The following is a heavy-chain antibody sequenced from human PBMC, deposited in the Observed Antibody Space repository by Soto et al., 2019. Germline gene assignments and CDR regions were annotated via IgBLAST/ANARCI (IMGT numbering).Heavy chain of an antibody. D-gene: IGHD6-19*01. Sequence: SETLSLTCTVSGGSISSYYWSWIRQPPGKGLEWIGYIYYSGSTNYNPSLKSRVTISVDTSKNQFSLKLSSVTAADTAVYYCATAVAGLYFDYWGQGTLVTVSS. V-gene: IGHV4-59*01. J-gene: IGHJ4*02. CDR3: ATAVAGLYFDY. CDR2: IYYSGST. CDR1: GGSISSYY.